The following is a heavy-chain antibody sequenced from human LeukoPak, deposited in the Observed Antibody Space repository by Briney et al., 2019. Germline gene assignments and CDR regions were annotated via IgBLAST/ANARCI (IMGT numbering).Heavy chain of an antibody. V-gene: IGHV4-4*02. D-gene: IGHD2-2*02. CDR2: IYHNGTL. CDR1: VGSISSGNW. J-gene: IGHJ6*02. CDR3: ATAPILRGEGGEHYKYGMDV. Sequence: PSETLSLTCAVSVGSISSGNWWTWVRQPPGKGLEWTGEIYHNGTLNYNPSLKSRVTISADSFKNHFSLKLTSVAAADTAVYYCATAPILRGEGGEHYKYGMDVWGQGTTVSVSS.